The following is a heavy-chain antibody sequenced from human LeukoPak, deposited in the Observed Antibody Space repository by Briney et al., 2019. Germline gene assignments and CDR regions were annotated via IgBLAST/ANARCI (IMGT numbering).Heavy chain of an antibody. Sequence: SETLSLTCTVSGASISTYYWSWIRQSPGKGLEWIGYIYYTGITNYNPSLKSRVTISVNTSKNQFSLKLSSVTAADTAVYYCARRGSLDQRGQGTMVTVSS. CDR1: GASISTYY. CDR2: IYYTGIT. J-gene: IGHJ4*02. CDR3: ARRGSLDQ. V-gene: IGHV4-59*01. D-gene: IGHD2-2*01.